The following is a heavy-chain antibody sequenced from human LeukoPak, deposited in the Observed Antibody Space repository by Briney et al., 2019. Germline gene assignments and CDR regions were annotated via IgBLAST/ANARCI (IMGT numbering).Heavy chain of an antibody. V-gene: IGHV4-61*08. D-gene: IGHD6-13*01. CDR1: GGSVSSGGYY. Sequence: SQTLSLTCTVSGGSVSSGGYYWSWIRQPPGKGLEWIGYIYYSGSTNYNPSLKSRVTISVDTSKNQFSLKLSSVTAADTAVYYCARAAPIAAAGTEWFDPWGQGTLVTVSS. CDR3: ARAAPIAAAGTEWFDP. J-gene: IGHJ5*02. CDR2: IYYSGST.